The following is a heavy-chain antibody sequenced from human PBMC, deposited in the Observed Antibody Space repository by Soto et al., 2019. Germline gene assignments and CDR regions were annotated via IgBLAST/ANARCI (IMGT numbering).Heavy chain of an antibody. J-gene: IGHJ6*02. Sequence: HGESLKISCKGSGYSFTSYWIGWVRQMPGKGLEWLGIIYPGDSDTRYSPSFQGQVTISADKSISTAYLQWSSLKASDTAMYYCARQATVTTDGMDVWGQGTTVTVSS. CDR2: IYPGDSDT. D-gene: IGHD4-17*01. CDR1: GYSFTSYW. CDR3: ARQATVTTDGMDV. V-gene: IGHV5-51*01.